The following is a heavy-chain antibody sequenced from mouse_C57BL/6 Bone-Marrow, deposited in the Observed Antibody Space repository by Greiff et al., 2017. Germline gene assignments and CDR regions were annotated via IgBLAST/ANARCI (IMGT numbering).Heavy chain of an antibody. CDR1: GYTFTSYW. D-gene: IGHD1-1*01. V-gene: IGHV1-50*01. CDR2: IDPSDSYT. Sequence: QVQLQQPGAELVKPGASVKLSCKASGYTFTSYWMQWVKQRPGQGLEWIGEIDPSDSYTNYNQKFKGKATLTVDTSSSPAYMQLSSLTSEDSAVYYCAREGGNYYGSLLDWYFDVWGTGTTVTVSA. CDR3: AREGGNYYGSLLDWYFDV. J-gene: IGHJ1*03.